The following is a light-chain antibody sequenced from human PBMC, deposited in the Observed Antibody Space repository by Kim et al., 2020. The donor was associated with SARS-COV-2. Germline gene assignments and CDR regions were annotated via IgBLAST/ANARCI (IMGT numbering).Light chain of an antibody. Sequence: EIVLTQSPGTLSLSPGERAALSCRASRSVYSNYLAWYQQKPGQAPRLLIYGSSNRATGIPDRFSGRGSGTDFTLTISRLEPEDFAVYYCQHYGDELFTFGPGTKVDIK. CDR3: QHYGDELFT. CDR2: GSS. CDR1: RSVYSNY. J-gene: IGKJ3*01. V-gene: IGKV3-20*01.